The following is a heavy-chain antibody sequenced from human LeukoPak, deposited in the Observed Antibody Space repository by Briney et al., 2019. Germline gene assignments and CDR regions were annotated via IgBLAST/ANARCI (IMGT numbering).Heavy chain of an antibody. Sequence: PGGTPRLSCAASGFTFRKYSMDWVRPAPGEGPEWVSSISIISTYIYYADSVKGRFTISRDKAQNTLYLHMDRLRAEGTAVYFFATGQLASPGKVLDYWGQGTLVTVSS. V-gene: IGHV3-21*01. CDR3: ATGQLASPGKVLDY. CDR1: GFTFRKYS. CDR2: ISIISTYI. D-gene: IGHD6-13*01. J-gene: IGHJ4*02.